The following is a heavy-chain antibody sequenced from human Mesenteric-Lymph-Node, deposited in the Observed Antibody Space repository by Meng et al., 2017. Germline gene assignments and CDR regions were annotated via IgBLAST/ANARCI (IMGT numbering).Heavy chain of an antibody. CDR3: ARGYCSSTSRPRGFDP. CDR2: INPSGGST. J-gene: IGHJ5*02. Sequence: ASVKVSCKASGYTFTSYYMHWVRQAPGQGLEWMGIINPSGGSTSYAQKFQGRVTMTRDTSTSTAYMELSSLRSEDTAVYYCARGYCSSTSRPRGFDPWGQGTLVTVSS. D-gene: IGHD2-2*01. V-gene: IGHV1-46*01. CDR1: GYTFTSYY.